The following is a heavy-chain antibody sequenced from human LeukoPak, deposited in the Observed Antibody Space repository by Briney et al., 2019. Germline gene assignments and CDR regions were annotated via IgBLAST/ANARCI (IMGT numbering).Heavy chain of an antibody. V-gene: IGHV3-53*01. CDR3: ASNLRFLEWGNWFDP. CDR2: IYSGGST. Sequence: GGSLRLSCAASGFTVSSNYMSWVRQAPGKGLEGVSVIYSGGSTHYADSVKGRFTISRDNSKNMLYLQMNSLRAEDTAVYYCASNLRFLEWGNWFDPWGQGTLVTVSS. D-gene: IGHD3-3*01. J-gene: IGHJ5*02. CDR1: GFTVSSNY.